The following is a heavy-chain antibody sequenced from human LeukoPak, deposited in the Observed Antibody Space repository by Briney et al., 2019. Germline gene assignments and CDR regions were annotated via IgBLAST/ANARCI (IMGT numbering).Heavy chain of an antibody. CDR1: GGSISGCY. V-gene: IGHV4-59*01. Sequence: PSETLSLTCTVSGGSISGCYWHWIRQPPGMGLEWIGYINYSGSTDYNPSLKSRVTISVDTSKNQFSLNLRSVTAADTAFYYCAREYSSFEYWGQGILVTVSS. J-gene: IGHJ4*02. CDR3: AREYSSFEY. D-gene: IGHD6-19*01. CDR2: INYSGST.